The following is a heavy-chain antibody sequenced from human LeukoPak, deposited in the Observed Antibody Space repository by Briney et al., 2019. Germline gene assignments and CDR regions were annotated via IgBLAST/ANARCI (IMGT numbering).Heavy chain of an antibody. J-gene: IGHJ4*02. D-gene: IGHD3-3*01. Sequence: SETLSLTCAVSGYSISSASYWGWIRQPPGKGLEWIGNIYHSGSPYYNPSLKSRVTISVDTSKNQFSLKLSSVTAADTAVYYCARPISSQGYFGVVIDWGQGTLATVSS. V-gene: IGHV4-38-2*01. CDR1: GYSISSASY. CDR2: IYHSGSP. CDR3: ARPISSQGYFGVVID.